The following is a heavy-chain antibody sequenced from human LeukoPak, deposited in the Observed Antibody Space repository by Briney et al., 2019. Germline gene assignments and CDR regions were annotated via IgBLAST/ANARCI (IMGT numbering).Heavy chain of an antibody. Sequence: PGGSLRLSCAVSRFSFSDYWMHWVRQAPGKGLVWVLRINSDGRSTNYADSVKGRFTISRDNAKNTLFLQMNSLRVEDTAVYFCVFHPPYGSKGYIDSWGQGTLVTVSS. J-gene: IGHJ4*02. CDR2: INSDGRST. CDR3: VFHPPYGSKGYIDS. D-gene: IGHD3-10*01. V-gene: IGHV3-74*01. CDR1: RFSFSDYW.